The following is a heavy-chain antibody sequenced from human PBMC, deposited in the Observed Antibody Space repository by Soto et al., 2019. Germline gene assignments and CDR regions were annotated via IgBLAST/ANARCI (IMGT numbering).Heavy chain of an antibody. CDR1: GFTFSSYA. J-gene: IGHJ4*02. CDR3: AKDANPRGGDCTNGVCYEDD. CDR2: IRGSCGIT. V-gene: IGHV3-23*01. Sequence: EVHLLESGGGLVQPGGSLRFSCAASGFTFSSYAMSWVRQAPGKGLEWVSAIRGSCGITYYADSSKGRFTISRDNSKHPLYLQMNSLRAEDTAVYYCAKDANPRGGDCTNGVCYEDDGGQGTLVTFAS. D-gene: IGHD2-8*01.